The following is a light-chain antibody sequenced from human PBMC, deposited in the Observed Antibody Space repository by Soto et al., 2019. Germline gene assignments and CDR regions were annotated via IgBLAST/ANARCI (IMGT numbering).Light chain of an antibody. CDR3: QQYGNSPPT. J-gene: IGKJ1*01. Sequence: EIVLTQSPATLSLSPGERATLSCRASQSVSSYLAWYQQKPGQAPRLLIYDASNRATGIPDRFSGSGSGTDFTLTINRLEPEDFAVFYCQQYGNSPPTFGQGTKVDI. CDR2: DAS. V-gene: IGKV3-20*01. CDR1: QSVSSY.